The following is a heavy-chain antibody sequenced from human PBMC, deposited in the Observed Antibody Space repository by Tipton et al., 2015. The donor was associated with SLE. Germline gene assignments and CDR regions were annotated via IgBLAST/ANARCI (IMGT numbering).Heavy chain of an antibody. CDR1: GGSFSGYA. D-gene: IGHD6-19*01. CDR2: INHSGFT. J-gene: IGHJ6*03. V-gene: IGHV4-34*01. CDR3: ARGVAGYYFYYYLDV. Sequence: TLSLTCAVNGGSFSGYAWSWIRQPPGKGLEWIGEINHSGFTNYRPSLKSRVTMTTDTSTNQLSLKLSSVTAADTAVYYCARGVAGYYFYYYLDVWGSGTAVTVSS.